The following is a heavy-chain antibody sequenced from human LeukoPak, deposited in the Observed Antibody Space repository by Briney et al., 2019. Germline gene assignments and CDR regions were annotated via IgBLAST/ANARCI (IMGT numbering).Heavy chain of an antibody. J-gene: IGHJ4*02. CDR2: FDPEDGET. CDR3: ATGGVDTAMVTGVY. Sequence: ASVKVSCKVSGYTLTELSMHWVRQGPGKGLERMGGFDPEDGETIYAQKFQGRVTMTEDTSTDTAYMELSSLRSEDTAVYYCATGGVDTAMVTGVYWGQGTLVTVSS. D-gene: IGHD5-18*01. V-gene: IGHV1-24*01. CDR1: GYTLTELS.